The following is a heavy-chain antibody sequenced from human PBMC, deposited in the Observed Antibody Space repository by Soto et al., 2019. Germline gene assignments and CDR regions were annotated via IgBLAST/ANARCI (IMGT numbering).Heavy chain of an antibody. CDR3: ARSGGVAGTPGAYYFYY. D-gene: IGHD6-19*01. J-gene: IGHJ4*02. V-gene: IGHV3-30-3*01. CDR2: ISYDGSNK. Sequence: QVQLVESGGGVVQPGRSLRLSCAASGFTFSSYAMHWVRQAPGKGLEWVAVISYDGSNKYYADSVKGRFTISRDNSKNTLYLQMNSLRAEDKAVYYCARSGGVAGTPGAYYFYYWGQGTLVTVSS. CDR1: GFTFSSYA.